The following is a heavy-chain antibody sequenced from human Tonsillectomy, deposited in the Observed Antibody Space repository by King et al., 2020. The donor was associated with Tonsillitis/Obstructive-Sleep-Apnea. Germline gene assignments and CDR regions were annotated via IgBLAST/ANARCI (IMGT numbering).Heavy chain of an antibody. Sequence: QLQESGPGLVQPSEPLSLTCTVSGGSISSYYWSWIRPPAGKGMEWIGRIYTSGSTNYNPSLKSRVTMSVDTSKNHVSLKLSSVTAAAPAGEDGARDEDEERRGGDDWGQGTRGTGSA. CDR1: GGSISSYY. CDR2: IYTSGST. CDR3: ARDEDEERRGGDD. V-gene: IGHV4-4*07. J-gene: IGHJ4*02.